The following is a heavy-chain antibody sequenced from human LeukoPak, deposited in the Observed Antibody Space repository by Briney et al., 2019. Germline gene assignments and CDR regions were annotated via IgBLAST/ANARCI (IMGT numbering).Heavy chain of an antibody. CDR3: ARVLLGDYYGSGSYSYYFDY. D-gene: IGHD3-10*01. Sequence: PGGSLRLSCAASGFTFSSYWMHWVRQAPGKGLVWVSRINSDGSSTSYADSVKGRFTISRDNAKNTLYLQMNSLRAEDTAVYYCARVLLGDYYGSGSYSYYFDYWGQGTLVTVSS. J-gene: IGHJ4*02. CDR1: GFTFSSYW. CDR2: INSDGSST. V-gene: IGHV3-74*01.